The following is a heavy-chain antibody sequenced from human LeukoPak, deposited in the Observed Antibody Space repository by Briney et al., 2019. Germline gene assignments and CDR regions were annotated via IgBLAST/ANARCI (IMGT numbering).Heavy chain of an antibody. Sequence: GGSLRLSCVASGFTFNLYGMHWVRQAPGKGLEWVTFIRYDGDGEFYADSVKGRFTISRDNAKNSLYLQMNSLRAEDTAVYYCARGSLPDSSWTSWGQGTLVTVSS. CDR2: IRYDGDGE. V-gene: IGHV3-30*02. CDR3: ARGSLPDSSWTS. D-gene: IGHD6-13*01. CDR1: GFTFNLYG. J-gene: IGHJ4*02.